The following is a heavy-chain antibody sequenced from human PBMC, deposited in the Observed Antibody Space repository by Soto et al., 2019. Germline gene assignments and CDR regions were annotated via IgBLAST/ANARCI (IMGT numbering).Heavy chain of an antibody. D-gene: IGHD3-22*01. Sequence: QVQLQESGPGLVKPSQTLSLTCTVSGGSISSGGYYWSWIRQHPGKGLEWIVYIYYRGSTYYNPSLKSRATISVDTSKNQFSLELSSVTAADTAVYYCARDRVTYYYDSSGSLVVYYSYGMDVWGQGTTVPVSS. CDR3: ARDRVTYYYDSSGSLVVYYSYGMDV. J-gene: IGHJ6*02. CDR1: GGSISSGGYY. CDR2: IYYRGST. V-gene: IGHV4-31*03.